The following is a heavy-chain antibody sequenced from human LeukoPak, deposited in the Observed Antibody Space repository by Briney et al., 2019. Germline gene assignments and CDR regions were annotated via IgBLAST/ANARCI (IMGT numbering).Heavy chain of an antibody. CDR3: ARGGPFQWALLVY. V-gene: IGHV3-64*01. D-gene: IGHD1-26*01. CDR1: GFTFSSYA. CDR2: ISSNGGST. J-gene: IGHJ4*02. Sequence: AGGSLRLSCAASGFTFSSYAMHWVRQAPGKGLEYVSVISSNGGSTYYANSVKGRFTISRDNSKNTLYLQMGSLRAEDMAVYYCARGGPFQWALLVYWGQGTLVTVSS.